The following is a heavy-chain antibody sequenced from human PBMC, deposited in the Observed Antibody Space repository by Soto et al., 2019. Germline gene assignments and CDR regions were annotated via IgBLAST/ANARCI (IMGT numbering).Heavy chain of an antibody. CDR1: GLSLSTTGVG. CDR2: IFWDDDR. Sequence: QITLKESGPTLVKPTQTLTLTCTVSGLSLSTTGVGVGWIRQPPGKALEWLALIFWDDDRRYSPSLRNRLTIAKSTSKNQVVLTITTMHPVDTATYYCAPSHDRGVICNPFDYWGQGTLVTVSS. V-gene: IGHV2-5*02. D-gene: IGHD3-10*02. CDR3: APSHDRGVICNPFDY. J-gene: IGHJ4*02.